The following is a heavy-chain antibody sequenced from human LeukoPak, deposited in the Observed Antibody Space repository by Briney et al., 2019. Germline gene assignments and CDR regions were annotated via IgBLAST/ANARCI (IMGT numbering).Heavy chain of an antibody. V-gene: IGHV1-69*05. Sequence: VASVKVSCKASGGTFSSYAISWVRQAPGQGLEWMGGIIPIFGTANYAQKFQGRVTITTDESTSTAYMEPSSLRSEDTAVYYCARGPDCSSTSCYAPGLGLVYYYMDVWGKGTTVTVSS. CDR1: GGTFSSYA. CDR2: IIPIFGTA. D-gene: IGHD2-2*01. J-gene: IGHJ6*03. CDR3: ARGPDCSSTSCYAPGLGLVYYYMDV.